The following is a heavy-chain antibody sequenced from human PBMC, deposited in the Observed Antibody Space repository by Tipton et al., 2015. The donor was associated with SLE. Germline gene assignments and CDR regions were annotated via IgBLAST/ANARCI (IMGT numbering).Heavy chain of an antibody. CDR2: IYTSGST. J-gene: IGHJ4*02. Sequence: TLSLTCTVSGGSISSYYWSWIRQPPGKGLEWIGYIYTSGSTYYNPSLKSRVTISVDTSKNQFPLKLSSVTAADTAVYYCARGWAARLLWFGESKGHFDYWGQGTLVTVSS. D-gene: IGHD3-10*01. CDR1: GGSISSYY. CDR3: ARGWAARLLWFGESKGHFDY. V-gene: IGHV4-4*08.